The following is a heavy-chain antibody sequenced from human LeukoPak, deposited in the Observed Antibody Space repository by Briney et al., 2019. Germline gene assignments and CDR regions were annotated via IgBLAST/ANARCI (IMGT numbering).Heavy chain of an antibody. D-gene: IGHD6-19*01. J-gene: IGHJ3*02. CDR3: AREGSSGWYGAFDI. V-gene: IGHV4-30-4*08. CDR1: GGSISSGSYY. CDR2: IYYSGST. Sequence: SETLSLTCSVSGGSISSGSYYWGWIRQHPGKGLEWIGYIYYSGSTYYNPSLKSRVTISVDTSKNQFSLKLSSVTAADTAVYYCAREGSSGWYGAFDIWGQGTMVTVSS.